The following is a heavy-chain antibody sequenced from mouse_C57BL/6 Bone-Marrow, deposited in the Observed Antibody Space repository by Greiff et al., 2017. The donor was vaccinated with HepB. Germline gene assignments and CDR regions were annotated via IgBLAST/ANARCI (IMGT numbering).Heavy chain of an antibody. CDR3: ARPSYGPYYFDY. Sequence: EVQLVESGGGLVQPGGSLSLSCAASGFTFTDYYMSWVRQPPGKALEWLGFIRNKANGYTTEYSASVKGRFTISRDNSQSILYLQMNALRAEDSATYYCARPSYGPYYFDYWGQGTTLPVSS. V-gene: IGHV7-3*01. CDR1: GFTFTDYY. CDR2: IRNKANGYTT. D-gene: IGHD1-2*01. J-gene: IGHJ2*01.